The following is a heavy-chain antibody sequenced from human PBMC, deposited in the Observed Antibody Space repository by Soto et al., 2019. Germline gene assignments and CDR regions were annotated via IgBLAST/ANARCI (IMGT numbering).Heavy chain of an antibody. CDR2: ISGSGGST. V-gene: IGHV3-23*01. J-gene: IGHJ5*02. Sequence: GGSLRLSCAASGFTFSSYAMSWVRQAPGKGLEWVSAISGSGGSTYYADSVKGRFTISRDNSKNTLYLQMNSLRAEDTAVYYCAKDRAAAGTGGSWFDPWGQGTLVTVSS. D-gene: IGHD6-13*01. CDR1: GFTFSSYA. CDR3: AKDRAAAGTGGSWFDP.